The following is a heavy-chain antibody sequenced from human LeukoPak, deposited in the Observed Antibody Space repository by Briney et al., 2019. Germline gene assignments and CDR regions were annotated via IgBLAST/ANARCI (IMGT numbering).Heavy chain of an antibody. CDR3: ARKPGYSSSWYYFDY. CDR1: GGSISSYY. J-gene: IGHJ4*02. V-gene: IGHV4-59*01. CDR2: IYYSGST. Sequence: PSETLSLTCTVSGGSISSYYWSWIRQPPGKGLEWIGYIYYSGSTNYNPSLKSRVTISVDTSKNQFSLKLSSVTAADTAVYYCARKPGYSSSWYYFDYWGQGTLVTVSS. D-gene: IGHD6-13*01.